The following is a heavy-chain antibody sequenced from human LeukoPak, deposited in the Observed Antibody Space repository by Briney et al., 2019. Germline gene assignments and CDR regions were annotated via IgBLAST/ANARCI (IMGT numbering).Heavy chain of an antibody. J-gene: IGHJ4*02. CDR1: RFTFSSYA. Sequence: PGRSLRLSCAASRFTFSSYAMHWVRQAPGKGLEWVAVISYDGSNKYYADSVKGRFTISRDNAKNTLYLQMNSLRAEDTAVYYCARRGAVAGTFDYWGQGTLVTVSS. CDR2: ISYDGSNK. V-gene: IGHV3-30*04. CDR3: ARRGAVAGTFDY. D-gene: IGHD6-19*01.